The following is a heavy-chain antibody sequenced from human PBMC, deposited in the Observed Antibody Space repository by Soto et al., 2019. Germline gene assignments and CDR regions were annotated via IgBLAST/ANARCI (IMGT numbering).Heavy chain of an antibody. J-gene: IGHJ4*02. Sequence: SGPTLVNPTQTLTLTCTFSGFSLSTSEVGVGWIRQPPGKALEWLALIYWDDDKLYSPFLKSRLTITKDTSNNKVVLTMTNMDPVDPATYYCEHTQQNSSPRGYGYCGRGTLVTVSS. V-gene: IGHV2-5*02. CDR3: EHTQQNSSPRGYGY. CDR1: GFSLSTSEVG. CDR2: IYWDDDK. D-gene: IGHD6-13*01.